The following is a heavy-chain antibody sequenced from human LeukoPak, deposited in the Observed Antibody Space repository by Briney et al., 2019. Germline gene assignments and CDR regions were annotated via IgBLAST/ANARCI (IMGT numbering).Heavy chain of an antibody. CDR2: ISDSGGST. V-gene: IGHV3-23*01. J-gene: IGHJ4*02. D-gene: IGHD3-22*01. CDR3: AKADSSGYSSGRPRPDH. CDR1: GFTFSSYA. Sequence: HTGGSLRLSCAASGFTFSSYAMSWVRQAPGKGLEWVSGISDSGGSTYYADSVKGRFTISRDNSKNTLYLQMNSLRDEDTAVYYCAKADSSGYSSGRPRPDHWGQGTLVTVSS.